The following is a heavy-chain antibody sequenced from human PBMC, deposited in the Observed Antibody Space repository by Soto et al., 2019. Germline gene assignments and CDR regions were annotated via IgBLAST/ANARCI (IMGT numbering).Heavy chain of an antibody. CDR1: GCTLSSYA. D-gene: IGHD3-22*01. V-gene: IGHV1-69*13. CDR3: ERDVGSGYPLGYFDY. CDR2: IIPIFGTA. Sequence: VKVSWKGYGCTLSSYAISWVRQAPGQGLEWMGGIIPIFGTANYAQKFQGRVTITADESTSTAYMELSSLRSEDTAVYYCERDVGSGYPLGYFDYWGQGTLVTVYS. J-gene: IGHJ4*02.